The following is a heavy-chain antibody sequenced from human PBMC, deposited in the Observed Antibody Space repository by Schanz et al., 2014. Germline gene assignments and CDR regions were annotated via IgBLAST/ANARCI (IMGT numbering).Heavy chain of an antibody. CDR2: LSEGGGGT. Sequence: EMQLLESGGGLAQPGGSLRLSCAASGFTLSNYAMSWVRQAPGKGLEWVSALSEGGGGTHYADSVKGRFTISRDNSKNTLYLQMNSLRAEDTAVYYCAKDGPGCSGSYSADGGMDVWGQGTTVTVSS. CDR1: GFTLSNYA. J-gene: IGHJ6*02. CDR3: AKDGPGCSGSYSADGGMDV. D-gene: IGHD3-10*01. V-gene: IGHV3-23*01.